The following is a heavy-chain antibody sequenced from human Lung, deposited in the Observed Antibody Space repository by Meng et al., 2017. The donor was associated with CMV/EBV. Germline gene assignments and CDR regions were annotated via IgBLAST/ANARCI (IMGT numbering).Heavy chain of an antibody. J-gene: IGHJ6*02. D-gene: IGHD5-18*01. V-gene: IGHV3-30*02. CDR1: GFTFSSYG. CDR3: ARDGRGYSYGYGMAV. CDR2: IRYDGSNK. Sequence: GGSLRLXCAASGFTFSSYGMHWVRQAPGKGLEWVAFIRYDGSNKYYADSVEGRFTISRDNSKNTLYLQMNSLRAEDTAVYYCARDGRGYSYGYGMAVWGQGTTVTVSS.